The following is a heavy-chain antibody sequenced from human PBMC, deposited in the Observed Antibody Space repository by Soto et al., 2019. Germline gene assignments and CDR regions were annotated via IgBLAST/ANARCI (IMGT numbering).Heavy chain of an antibody. J-gene: IGHJ3*02. CDR1: GFTFSNAW. V-gene: IGHV3-15*07. D-gene: IGHD3-22*01. CDR3: TTDQDAYYYDSSGSDAFDI. Sequence: PGVSLRLSCAASGFTFSNAWMNWVRQAPGKGLEWVGRIKSKTDGGITDYAAPVKGRFTISRDDSKNTLYLQMNSLKTEDTAVYYCTTDQDAYYYDSSGSDAFDIWGQGTVVTVSS. CDR2: IKSKTDGGIT.